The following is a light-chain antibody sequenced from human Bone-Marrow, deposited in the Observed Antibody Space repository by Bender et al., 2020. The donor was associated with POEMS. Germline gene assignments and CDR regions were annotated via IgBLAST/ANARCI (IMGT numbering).Light chain of an antibody. V-gene: IGLV2-14*03. CDR3: CSFAGSTTWI. CDR2: DVT. J-gene: IGLJ3*02. Sequence: QSALTQPASVSGSPGQSITISCTGTSSDIGGYKYVSWYQQHPGKVPKLMIYDVTYRPSGVSNRFSGSKSGNTASLTISGLQAEDEADYYCCSFAGSTTWIFGGGTKVTVL. CDR1: SSDIGGYKY.